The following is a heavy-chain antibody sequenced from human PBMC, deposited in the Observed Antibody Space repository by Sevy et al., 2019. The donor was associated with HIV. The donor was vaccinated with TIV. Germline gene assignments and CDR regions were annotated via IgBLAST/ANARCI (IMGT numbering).Heavy chain of an antibody. V-gene: IGHV3-23*01. CDR2: ISGHGGST. J-gene: IGHJ4*02. D-gene: IGHD3-22*01. CDR3: AKDSGISAQIVVALRY. Sequence: LSLTCADSGVTFSSYAMSWVRQAPGKGLEWVSTISGHGGSTYYAGAVKGRFTISRDNSKKMVYLQMNSLRAEDTAVYYCAKDSGISAQIVVALRYWGQGTQVTASS. CDR1: GVTFSSYA.